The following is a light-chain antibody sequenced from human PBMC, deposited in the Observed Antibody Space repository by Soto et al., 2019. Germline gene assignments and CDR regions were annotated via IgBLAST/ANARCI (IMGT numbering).Light chain of an antibody. V-gene: IGKV3-15*01. Sequence: EIVMTQSPATLSVSPGERATLSCRASQSVNSNLAWYQQKPGQAPRLLIYGASTRATDIPARFSGSGSGTEFTLTISSLQSEDFAVYYCQHYSNWQWTFGQGTKVEIK. CDR1: QSVNSN. CDR3: QHYSNWQWT. CDR2: GAS. J-gene: IGKJ1*01.